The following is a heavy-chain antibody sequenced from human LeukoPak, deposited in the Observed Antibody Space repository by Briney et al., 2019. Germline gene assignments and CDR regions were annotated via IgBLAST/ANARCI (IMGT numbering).Heavy chain of an antibody. CDR2: IYHSGST. D-gene: IGHD6-6*01. CDR1: GYSISRGSY. J-gene: IGHJ5*02. Sequence: SETLSLTCTVSGYSISRGSYWGWIRQPPGKGLEWVGSIYHSGSTYHNPSLKSRVTLSVDTSKNQFSLKLRSVTAADTAVYYCARPTARLGWFDPWGQGTLVTVSS. V-gene: IGHV4-38-2*02. CDR3: ARPTARLGWFDP.